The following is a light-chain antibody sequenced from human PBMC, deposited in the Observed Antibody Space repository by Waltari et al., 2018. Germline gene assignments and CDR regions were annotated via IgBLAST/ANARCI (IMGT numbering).Light chain of an antibody. J-gene: IGKJ5*01. CDR2: DAS. CDR1: HSVSHY. Sequence: DIVLTQSPATLSLSPGDRVALSCRASHSVSHYIAWYQQRPGQPPRLLIYDASNRATGVSPRFSGSGSGTDFTLTISSLEPEDFAVYYCQHRSNWPPIILGQGTRLEIK. CDR3: QHRSNWPPII. V-gene: IGKV3-11*01.